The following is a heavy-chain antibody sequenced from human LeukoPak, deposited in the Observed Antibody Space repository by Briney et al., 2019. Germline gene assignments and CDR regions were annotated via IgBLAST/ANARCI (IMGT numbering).Heavy chain of an antibody. CDR3: AKHTTVVPAANKGWFDP. J-gene: IGHJ5*02. CDR2: IRYDGSNK. CDR1: GFTFCSYG. D-gene: IGHD2-2*01. Sequence: GGSLRLSCAASGFTFCSYGMHWVRQAPGKGLEWVAFIRYDGSNKYYADSVKGRFTISRDNSKNTLYLQMNSLRAEDTAVYYCAKHTTVVPAANKGWFDPWGQGTLVTVSS. V-gene: IGHV3-30*02.